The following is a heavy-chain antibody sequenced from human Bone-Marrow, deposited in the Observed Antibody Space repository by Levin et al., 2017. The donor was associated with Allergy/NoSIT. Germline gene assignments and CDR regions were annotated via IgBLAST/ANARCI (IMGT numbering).Heavy chain of an antibody. CDR2: IYTSGST. CDR1: GGSISSYY. Sequence: SETLSLTCTVSGGSISSYYWSWIRQPAGKGLEWIWRIYTSGSTNYNPSLKSRVTMTVDTSTTQTPFTLSTMTVAAAATDYCACATVTASIALYSLGQGWSGLTYNGGSTNHDP. V-gene: IGHV4-4*07. CDR3: ACATVTASIALYSLGQGWSGLTYNGGSTNHDP. J-gene: IGHJ5*02. D-gene: IGHD3-3*01.